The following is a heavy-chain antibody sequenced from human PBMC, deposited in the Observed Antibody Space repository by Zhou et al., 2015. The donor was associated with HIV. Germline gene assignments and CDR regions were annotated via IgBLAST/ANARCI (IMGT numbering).Heavy chain of an antibody. Sequence: LLQSGTEVRKPGSSVKVSCKANGGTFSGSDISWVRQAPGQGLEWMGTITPMFETQTYAERFRARLTITVDKSTSAAYMELSSLTSEDAAVYYCARDRGPARPDWRYFDLWGRGTLVSVSS. D-gene: IGHD6-6*01. CDR2: ITPMFETQ. J-gene: IGHJ2*01. CDR1: GGTFSGSD. CDR3: ARDRGPARPDWRYFDL. V-gene: IGHV1-69*06.